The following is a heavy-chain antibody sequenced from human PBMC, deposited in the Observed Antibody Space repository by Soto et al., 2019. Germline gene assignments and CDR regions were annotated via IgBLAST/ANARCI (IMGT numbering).Heavy chain of an antibody. J-gene: IGHJ6*02. CDR2: IGTAGDT. V-gene: IGHV3-13*01. CDR1: VFTFSSYD. D-gene: IGHD6-13*01. CDR3: ARDRRGIAAAGTQYYYYYYGMDV. Sequence: GWSLRLSCASSVFTFSSYDMHWVRQATGKGLEWVSAIGTAGDTYYPGSVKGRFTISRENAKNSLYLQMNSLRAGDTAVYYCARDRRGIAAAGTQYYYYYYGMDVWGQGTTVTVSS.